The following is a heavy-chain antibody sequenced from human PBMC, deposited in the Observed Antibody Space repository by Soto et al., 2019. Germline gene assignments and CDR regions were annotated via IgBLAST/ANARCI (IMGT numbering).Heavy chain of an antibody. CDR1: GFTFSSYG. Sequence: PGGSLRLSCAASGFTFSSYGMHWVSKAPCKGLEWVAVISYDGSNKYYADSGQGRFTISRDNSKNTLYLQMNSLRAEDTAVYYCANGAAAWSYYYYYGMDVWGQGTTVTVSS. J-gene: IGHJ6*02. D-gene: IGHD2-15*01. CDR3: ANGAAAWSYYYYYGMDV. CDR2: ISYDGSNK. V-gene: IGHV3-30*18.